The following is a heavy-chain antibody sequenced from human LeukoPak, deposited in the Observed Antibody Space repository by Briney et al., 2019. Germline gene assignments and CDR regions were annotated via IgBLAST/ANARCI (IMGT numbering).Heavy chain of an antibody. Sequence: PGGSLRLSCAASGFTFDDYAMHWVRQAPGKGLEWVSGISWNSNSIDYADSVKGRFTISRDNAKNSLYLQMNSLRTEDTALYYCAKGTEGLATTDFDYRGQGTLVTVSS. D-gene: IGHD1-1*01. CDR3: AKGTEGLATTDFDY. CDR1: GFTFDDYA. V-gene: IGHV3-9*01. J-gene: IGHJ4*02. CDR2: ISWNSNSI.